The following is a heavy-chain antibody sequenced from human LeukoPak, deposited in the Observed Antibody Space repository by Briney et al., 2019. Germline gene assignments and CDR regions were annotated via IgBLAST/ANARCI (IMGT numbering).Heavy chain of an antibody. J-gene: IGHJ5*02. V-gene: IGHV4-61*02. Sequence: PSETLSLTCTVSGGSISSSSYYWSWIRQPAGKGLEWIGRIFSSGNPDYHPSLKSRVTISIDTSKNQFSLKLTSVTAADTAVYYCARDQDYDFWTGFNWFDPWGQGTLVTVSS. CDR2: IFSSGNP. CDR1: GGSISSSSYY. CDR3: ARDQDYDFWTGFNWFDP. D-gene: IGHD3-3*01.